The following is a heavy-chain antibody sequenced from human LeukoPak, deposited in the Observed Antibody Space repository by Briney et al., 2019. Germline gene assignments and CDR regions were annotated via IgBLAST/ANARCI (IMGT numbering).Heavy chain of an antibody. CDR3: AFIGRYCSSTSCSFDY. CDR2: INPNSGGT. V-gene: IGHV1-2*02. J-gene: IGHJ4*02. Sequence: ASVKVSCTASGYTFTGYYMHWVRQAPGQGLEWMGWINPNSGGTNYAQKFQGRVTMTRDTSISTAYMELSRLRSDDTAVYYCAFIGRYCSSTSCSFDYWGQGTLVTVSS. CDR1: GYTFTGYY. D-gene: IGHD2-2*01.